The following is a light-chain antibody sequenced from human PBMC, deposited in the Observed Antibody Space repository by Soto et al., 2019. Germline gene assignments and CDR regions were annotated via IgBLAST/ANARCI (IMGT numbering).Light chain of an antibody. CDR1: QSVGTF. CDR2: DAS. J-gene: IGKJ1*01. Sequence: EIVLTQSPATLSLSPGERATLSCRASQSVGTFFAWYQQKPGQAPRLLIYDASNRATGIPPRFSGSGSGTDFTLTSSSLEPEDFAVYYCQQCNNCPQWTCGQGTNVDIK. CDR3: QQCNNCPQWT. V-gene: IGKV3-11*01.